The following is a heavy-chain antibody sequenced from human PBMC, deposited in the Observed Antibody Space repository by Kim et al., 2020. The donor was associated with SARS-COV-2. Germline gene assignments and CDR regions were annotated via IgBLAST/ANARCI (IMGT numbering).Heavy chain of an antibody. CDR2: IKRDGSER. Sequence: GGSLRLSCAASGFTFSTDWMSWVRQAPGKGLEWVANIKRDGSERYYLHYVKGRFTISRDNAKNSLYLQMNSLRADDTAVYYCAREWGYWGQGTLVTVSS. J-gene: IGHJ4*02. V-gene: IGHV3-7*01. D-gene: IGHD1-26*01. CDR3: AREWGY. CDR1: GFTFSTDW.